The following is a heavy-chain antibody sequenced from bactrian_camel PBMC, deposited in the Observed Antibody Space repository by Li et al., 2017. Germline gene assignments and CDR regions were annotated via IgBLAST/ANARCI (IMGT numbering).Heavy chain of an antibody. J-gene: IGHJ4*01. CDR2: IDSGGTT. V-gene: IGHV3S53*01. CDR1: GYTSINYC. D-gene: IGHD3*01. Sequence: HVQLVESGGGSVQAGGSVRLSCTASGYTSINYCMAWFRQAPGKEREGVATIDSGGTTSYADSVKGRFTISRDNAKNTVDLQMTNLQPEDTARYYCAKGAFAHADGTGHAVRGPGTQVTVS.